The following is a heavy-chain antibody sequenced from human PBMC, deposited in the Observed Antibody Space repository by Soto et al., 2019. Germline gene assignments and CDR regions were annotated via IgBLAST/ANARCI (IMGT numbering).Heavy chain of an antibody. D-gene: IGHD3-3*01. Sequence: SVKVSCKASGGTFSSYAISWVRQAPGQGLEWMGGIIPIFGTANYAQKFQGRVTITADESTRTAYMEMRSLRSEDTAVYYCARGVLRFLEWSSYYYYGMDVWR. V-gene: IGHV1-69*13. CDR1: GGTFSSYA. J-gene: IGHJ6*02. CDR3: ARGVLRFLEWSSYYYYGMDV. CDR2: IIPIFGTA.